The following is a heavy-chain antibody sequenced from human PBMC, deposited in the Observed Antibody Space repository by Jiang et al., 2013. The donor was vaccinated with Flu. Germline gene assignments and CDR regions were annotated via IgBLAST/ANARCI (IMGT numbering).Heavy chain of an antibody. V-gene: IGHV3-9*01. CDR1: GFTFDDYA. J-gene: IGHJ4*02. CDR2: ISWNSGSI. D-gene: IGHD3-10*01. CDR3: AKDISGLWLGGFDY. Sequence: SGGGLVQPGRSLRLSCAASGFTFDDYAMHWVRQAPGKGLEWVSGISWNSGSIGYADSVKGRFTISRDNAKNSLYLQMNSLRAEDTALYYCAKDISGLWLGGFDYWGQGTLVTVSS.